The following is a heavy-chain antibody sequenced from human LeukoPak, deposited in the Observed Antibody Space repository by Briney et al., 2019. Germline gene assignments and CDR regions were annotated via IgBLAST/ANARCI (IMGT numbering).Heavy chain of an antibody. CDR1: GYIFTSYG. CDR2: ISAYNGNT. V-gene: IGHV1-18*01. CDR3: ALGLVPHYYYYYGMDV. D-gene: IGHD6-19*01. J-gene: IGHJ6*02. Sequence: GASVKVSCRASGYIFTSYGISWVRQAPGQGLEWMGWISAYNGNTNYAQKLQGRVTMTTDTSTSTAYMELRSLRSDDTAVYYCALGLVPHYYYYYGMDVWGQGTTVTVSS.